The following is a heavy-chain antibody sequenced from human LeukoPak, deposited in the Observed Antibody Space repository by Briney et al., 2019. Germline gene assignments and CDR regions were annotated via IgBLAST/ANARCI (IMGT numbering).Heavy chain of an antibody. D-gene: IGHD6-13*01. CDR1: GFTFDDYA. V-gene: IGHV3-9*01. CDR2: ISWNSASV. Sequence: GRSLRLSCAASGFTFDDYAMHWVRQAPGKGLEWVSTISWNSASVGYVDSVKGRFTVSRDNAKKTLYLQMNSLRPEDTALYYCAKDYGYSSSWYDYWGQGTLVTVSS. J-gene: IGHJ4*02. CDR3: AKDYGYSSSWYDY.